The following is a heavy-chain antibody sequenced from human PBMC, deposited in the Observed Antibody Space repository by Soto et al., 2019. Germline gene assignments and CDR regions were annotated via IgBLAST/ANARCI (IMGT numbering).Heavy chain of an antibody. J-gene: IGHJ4*02. D-gene: IGHD3-10*01. CDR3: AKSGAGGSGSYYNSD. V-gene: IGHV3-9*01. CDR1: GFTFDDYA. CDR2: ISWNSGSI. Sequence: GGSLRLSCAASGFTFDDYAMHWVRQAPGKGLEWVSGISWNSGSIGYADSVKGRFTISRDNAKNSLYLQMNSLRAEDTALYYCAKSGAGGSGSYYNSDWGQGTLVTVSS.